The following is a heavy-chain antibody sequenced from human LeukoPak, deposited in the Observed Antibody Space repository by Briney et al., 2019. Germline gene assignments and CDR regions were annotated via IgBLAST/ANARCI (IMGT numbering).Heavy chain of an antibody. CDR2: INPSGGST. D-gene: IGHD2-15*01. CDR1: GYTFTSYY. CDR3: ARDNLVVAATLHYYYGMDV. Sequence: ASVKVSCTASGYTFTSYYMHWVRQAPGQGLEWMGIINPSGGSTSYAQKFQGRVTMTRDTSMSTVYMELSSLRSEDTAVYYCARDNLVVAATLHYYYGMDVWGQGTTVTVSS. J-gene: IGHJ6*02. V-gene: IGHV1-46*01.